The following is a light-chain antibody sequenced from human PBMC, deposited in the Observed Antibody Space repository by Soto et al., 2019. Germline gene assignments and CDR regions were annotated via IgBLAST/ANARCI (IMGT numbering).Light chain of an antibody. CDR1: FSNVGINT. CDR2: SDN. CDR3: ASWDDSLNGVV. V-gene: IGLV1-44*01. Sequence: QSVLTQPPSASGTPGQRVTISCSGSFSNVGINTVNWYQQLPGTAPKLLIYSDNQRPSGVPDRFSGSKSGTSASLAISGFQSEDAADYYCASWDDSLNGVVFGGGTKLTVL. J-gene: IGLJ2*01.